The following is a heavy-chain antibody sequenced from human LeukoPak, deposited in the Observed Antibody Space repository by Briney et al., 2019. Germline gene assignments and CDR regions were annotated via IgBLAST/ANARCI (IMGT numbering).Heavy chain of an antibody. CDR2: IYYSGST. V-gene: IGHV4-30-4*02. CDR3: ARGRGYSYSQRRYYFDY. CDR1: GGSISSGDYY. D-gene: IGHD5-18*01. Sequence: SETLSLTCTVSGGSISSGDYYWSWIRQPPGKGLEWIGYIYYSGSTYYNPSLKSRVTISVDTSENQFSLKLSSVTAEDTAVYYCARGRGYSYSQRRYYFDYWGQGTLVTVSS. J-gene: IGHJ4*02.